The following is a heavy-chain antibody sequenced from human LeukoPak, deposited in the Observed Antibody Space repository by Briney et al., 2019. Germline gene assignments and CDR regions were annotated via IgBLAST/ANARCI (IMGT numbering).Heavy chain of an antibody. CDR3: ARAGYSSSWYPRGWFDP. D-gene: IGHD6-13*01. V-gene: IGHV4-59*01. CDR1: GGSISSYY. J-gene: IGHJ5*02. CDR2: IYYSGST. Sequence: SETLSLTCTVSGGSISSYYWSWIRQPPGKGLEWIGYIYYSGSTNYNPSLKSRVTISVDTSKNQFSLKLSSVTAADTAVYYCARAGYSSSWYPRGWFDPWGQGTLVTVSS.